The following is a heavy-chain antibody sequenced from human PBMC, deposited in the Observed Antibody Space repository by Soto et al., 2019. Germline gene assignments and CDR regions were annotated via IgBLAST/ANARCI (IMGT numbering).Heavy chain of an antibody. CDR1: GYTLTELS. CDR2: FDPEDGET. D-gene: IGHD2-2*01. V-gene: IGHV1-24*01. CDR3: ATDLLGCSSTSCYLYFDY. Sequence: ASVKVSCKVSGYTLTELSMHWVRQAPGKGLEWMGSFDPEDGETIYAQKFQGRVTMTEDTSTDTAYMELSSLRSEDTAVYYCATDLLGCSSTSCYLYFDYWGQGTLVTVSS. J-gene: IGHJ4*02.